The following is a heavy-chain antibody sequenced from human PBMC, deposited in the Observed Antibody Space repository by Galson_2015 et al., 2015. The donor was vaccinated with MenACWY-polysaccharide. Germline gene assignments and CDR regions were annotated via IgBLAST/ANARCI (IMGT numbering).Heavy chain of an antibody. J-gene: IGHJ6*02. CDR2: ISSSSSYI. V-gene: IGHV3-21*01. Sequence: SLRLSCAASGFTFSSYSMNWVRQAPGKGLEWVSSISSSSSYIYYADSVKGRFTISRDHAKNSLYLQMNSLRAEDTAVYYCARDEHLYLGSSGWTEHYYYYGRDVWGQGTTVTVSS. D-gene: IGHD6-19*01. CDR1: GFTFSSYS. CDR3: ARDEHLYLGSSGWTEHYYYYGRDV.